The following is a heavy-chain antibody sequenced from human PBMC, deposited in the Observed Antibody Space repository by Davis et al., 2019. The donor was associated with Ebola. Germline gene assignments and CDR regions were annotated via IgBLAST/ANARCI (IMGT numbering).Heavy chain of an antibody. CDR2: IWYEGTDG. CDR1: GFSFDAYA. Sequence: GESLKISCEASGFSFDAYAMHWVRQAPGKGLEWVSSIWYEGTDGNYADSVRGRFIISRDDSKNTLYLQMNSLRAEDTAVYYCAKGRGEGNGYNYPFADWGRGTLVTVSS. CDR3: AKGRGEGNGYNYPFAD. J-gene: IGHJ4*02. D-gene: IGHD5-24*01. V-gene: IGHV3-33*03.